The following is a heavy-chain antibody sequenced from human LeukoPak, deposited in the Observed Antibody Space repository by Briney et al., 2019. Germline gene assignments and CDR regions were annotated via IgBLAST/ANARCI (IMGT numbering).Heavy chain of an antibody. V-gene: IGHV3-23*01. CDR1: GFTFSSYA. J-gene: IGHJ4*02. Sequence: PGGSLRLSCAASGFTFSSYAMSWVRQAPGKGLYWVSAISGSGTGTYYADSVKGRFTISRDNSKNTLYLQMNSLRAEDTAVYYCAKEGATGTRFDYWGQGTLVTVSS. D-gene: IGHD1-1*01. CDR2: ISGSGTGT. CDR3: AKEGATGTRFDY.